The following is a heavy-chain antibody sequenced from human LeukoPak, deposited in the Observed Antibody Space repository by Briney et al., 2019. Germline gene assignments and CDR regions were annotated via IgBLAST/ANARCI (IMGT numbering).Heavy chain of an antibody. J-gene: IGHJ4*02. CDR2: ISASGGST. CDR3: AKDAGGYCSSTSCYSDY. CDR1: GFTFSSYA. V-gene: IGHV3-23*01. Sequence: GGSLRLSCAASGFTFSSYAMSWVLQAPAKRLEWFSAISASGGSTYYAASVKGRVTISRDNSKNKLYVQMNSLTAEDTAVYYCAKDAGGYCSSTSCYSDYWGQGTLVTVSS. D-gene: IGHD2-2*02.